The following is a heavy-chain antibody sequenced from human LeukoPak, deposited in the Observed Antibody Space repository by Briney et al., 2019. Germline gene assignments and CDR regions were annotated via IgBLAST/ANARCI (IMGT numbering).Heavy chain of an antibody. CDR1: RITLSNYG. D-gene: IGHD3-22*01. V-gene: IGHV3-23*01. J-gene: IGHJ4*02. CDR2: ISGSGGST. CDR3: AKRGVVIRVILVGFHKEAYYFDS. Sequence: PGGSLRLSCAVSRITLSNYGMSWVRQAPGKGLEWVSGISGSGGSTYYADSVKGRFTISRDNSKNTLYLQMNSLRAEDTAVYFCAKRGVVIRVILVGFHKEAYYFDSWGQGALVTVSS.